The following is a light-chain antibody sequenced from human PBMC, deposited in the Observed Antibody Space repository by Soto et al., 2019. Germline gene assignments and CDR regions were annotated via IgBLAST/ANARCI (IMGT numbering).Light chain of an antibody. CDR1: QSVFGY. V-gene: IGKV3-11*01. Sequence: EVVLTQSPATLSLSPGERATLSCRASQSVFGYLAWYQHKPVQAPRLLIYDAYKRATGVPARFSGSGSETDFTLIISSLEPEDFAVYYCQQRSDSPPLTFGGGTKVEIK. CDR2: DAY. CDR3: QQRSDSPPLT. J-gene: IGKJ4*01.